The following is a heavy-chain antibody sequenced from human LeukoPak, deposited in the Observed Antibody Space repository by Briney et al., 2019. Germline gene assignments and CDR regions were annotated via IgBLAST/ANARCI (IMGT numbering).Heavy chain of an antibody. D-gene: IGHD2-2*02. CDR2: INPNSGGT. CDR3: ARDFDSSSTSCYKVKTYYYYYGIDV. CDR1: GYTFTGYY. V-gene: IGHV1-2*02. J-gene: IGHJ6*02. Sequence: ASVTVSCKASGYTFTGYYRHWVRQAPGQGLEWVGWINPNSGGTNYAQKFQGRVTMTRDTSISPAYMELSRLRSDDPAVYYCARDFDSSSTSCYKVKTYYYYYGIDVWGQGTTVTVSS.